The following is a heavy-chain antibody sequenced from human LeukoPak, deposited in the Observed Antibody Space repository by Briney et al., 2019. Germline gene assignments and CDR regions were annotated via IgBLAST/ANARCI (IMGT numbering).Heavy chain of an antibody. D-gene: IGHD2-15*01. CDR2: IYYSGST. J-gene: IGHJ6*03. V-gene: IGHV4-59*01. CDR3: AREILLPGVDYYMDV. Sequence: SETLSLTCTVSGGSISNYYWGWIRQPPGKGLEWIGYIYYSGSTNYNPSLKSRVTISVDTSKNQFSLKLSSVTAADTAVYYCAREILLPGVDYYMDVWGKGTTVTVSS. CDR1: GGSISNYY.